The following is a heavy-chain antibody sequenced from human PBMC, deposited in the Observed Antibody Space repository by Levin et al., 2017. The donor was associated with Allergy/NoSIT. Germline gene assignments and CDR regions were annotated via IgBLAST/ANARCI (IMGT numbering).Heavy chain of an antibody. Sequence: AGGSLRLSCAASGFTFSSYSMNWVRQAPGKGLEWVSSISSSSSYIYYADSVKGRFTISRDNAKNSLYLQMNSLRAEDTAVYYCARGAAVAGTSFQHWGQGTLVTVSS. CDR3: ARGAAVAGTSFQH. D-gene: IGHD6-19*01. CDR2: ISSSSSYI. V-gene: IGHV3-21*01. J-gene: IGHJ1*01. CDR1: GFTFSSYS.